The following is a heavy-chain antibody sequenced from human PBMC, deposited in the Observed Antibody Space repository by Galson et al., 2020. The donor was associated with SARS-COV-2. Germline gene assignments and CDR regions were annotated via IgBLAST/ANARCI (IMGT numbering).Heavy chain of an antibody. CDR2: IDWDDDK. Sequence: SGPTLVIPTKTLTQTCTFSGFSLSTSGMCVSWIRQPPGKALEWLALIDWDDDKYYSTSLKTRLTISTDTSKNQVVLTMTNMDPVDTATYYCARIPVVVAATIGSYYYYGMDVWGQGTTVTVSS. CDR1: GFSLSTSGMC. CDR3: ARIPVVVAATIGSYYYYGMDV. V-gene: IGHV2-70*01. J-gene: IGHJ6*02. D-gene: IGHD2-15*01.